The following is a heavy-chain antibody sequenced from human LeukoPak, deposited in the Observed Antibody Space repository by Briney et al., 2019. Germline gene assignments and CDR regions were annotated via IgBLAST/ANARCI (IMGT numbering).Heavy chain of an antibody. CDR1: GYSFTSYW. D-gene: IGHD3-22*01. V-gene: IGHV5-51*01. CDR3: ARLYRDYYDSSGYYPLDY. CDR2: IYPGDSDN. J-gene: IGHJ4*02. Sequence: GESLKISCKGSGYSFTSYWIGWVRQMPGKGLEWMGIIYPGDSDNRYRPSFQGQVTISADKSISTAYLQWSSLKASDTAMYYCARLYRDYYDSSGYYPLDYWGQGTLVTVSS.